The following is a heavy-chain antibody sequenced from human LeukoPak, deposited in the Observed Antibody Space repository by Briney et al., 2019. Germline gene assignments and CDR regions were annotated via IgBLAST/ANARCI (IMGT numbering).Heavy chain of an antibody. CDR2: LYNSGTT. V-gene: IGHV4-59*01. CDR3: ARRRVKTTRFET. J-gene: IGHJ5*02. Sequence: SETLSLTCTVSGGSINTYYWSWIRQPPGKGLEWIGYLYNSGTTNYNPSLKSRVSISGDTSKNQFSLKLISVTAADTAVYYCARRRVKTTRFETWGQGILVTVSS. CDR1: GGSINTYY. D-gene: IGHD1-1*01.